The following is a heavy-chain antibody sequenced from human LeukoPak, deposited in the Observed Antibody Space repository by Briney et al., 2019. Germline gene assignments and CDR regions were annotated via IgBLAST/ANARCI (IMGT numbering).Heavy chain of an antibody. CDR2: FDPEDGET. D-gene: IGHD3-22*01. J-gene: IGHJ4*02. V-gene: IGHV1-24*01. CDR3: ATACGPPYYDSSGYCY. Sequence: ASVKVSCKVSGYTLTELSMHWVRQAPGKGPEWMGGFDPEDGETIYAQKFQGRVTMTEDTSTDTAYMELSSLRSEDTAVYYCATACGPPYYDSSGYCYWGQGTLATVSS. CDR1: GYTLTELS.